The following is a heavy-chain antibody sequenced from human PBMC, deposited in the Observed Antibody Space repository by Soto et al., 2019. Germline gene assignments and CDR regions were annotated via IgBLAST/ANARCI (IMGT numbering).Heavy chain of an antibody. D-gene: IGHD6-13*01. CDR2: IYYSGST. V-gene: IGHV4-61*01. J-gene: IGHJ6*02. Sequence: QVQLQESGPRLVKPPETLSLTCTVSGDSVSSNSYFWTWIRQPPGKGLEYIGYIYYSGSTNYNSSLKSRVTISLDSTKNQFALGLSSVTAADTAVYYGARAWKQPWGGMDVWGPGTTVTVSS. CDR1: GDSVSSNSYF. CDR3: ARAWKQPWGGMDV.